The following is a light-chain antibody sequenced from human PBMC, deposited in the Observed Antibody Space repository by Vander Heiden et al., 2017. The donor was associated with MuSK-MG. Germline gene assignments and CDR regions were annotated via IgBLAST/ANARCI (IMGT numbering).Light chain of an antibody. CDR1: SSNIGSNT. CDR3: ATLEDILYGLV. V-gene: IGLV1-44*01. CDR2: SNT. J-gene: IGLJ2*01. Sequence: QSVLPQPPSASGTPGQRVATSWSGSSSNIGSNTANWYQQHPGTAPKLLIYSNTQRHSGVPDRFSGSKSGTSASLSISGRQSEDEADYYCATLEDILYGLVFGGGTNLTVL.